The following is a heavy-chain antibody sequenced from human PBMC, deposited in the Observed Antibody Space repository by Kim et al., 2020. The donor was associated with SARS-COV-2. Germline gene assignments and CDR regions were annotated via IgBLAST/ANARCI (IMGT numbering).Heavy chain of an antibody. Sequence: ADSVWGRFTISRDNAKSTLYLHVDSLRAEDTAVYYCARATKINSRFDYWGPGSLVTVSS. V-gene: IGHV3-74*01. CDR3: ARATKINSRFDY. D-gene: IGHD5-18*01. J-gene: IGHJ4*02.